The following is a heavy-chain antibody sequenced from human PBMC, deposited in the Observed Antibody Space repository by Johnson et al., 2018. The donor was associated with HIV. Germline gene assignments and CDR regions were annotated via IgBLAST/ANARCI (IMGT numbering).Heavy chain of an antibody. Sequence: VQLVESGGGLVQPGGSLRLSCAASGFTVSSNYMSWVRQAPGKGLEWFSVIYSGGTTYHADSVTGRFIISRDNSKSTLYLQMNSLRAEDTAVYYCAREGGDAFDIWGQGTMVTVSS. CDR1: GFTVSSNY. CDR2: IYSGGTT. CDR3: AREGGDAFDI. V-gene: IGHV3-66*01. J-gene: IGHJ3*02. D-gene: IGHD1-26*01.